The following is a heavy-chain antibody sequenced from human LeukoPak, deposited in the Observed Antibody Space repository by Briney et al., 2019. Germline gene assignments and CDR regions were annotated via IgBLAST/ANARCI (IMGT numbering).Heavy chain of an antibody. V-gene: IGHV4-34*01. CDR1: GGSFSGYY. CDR2: MNHSGST. Sequence: SETLSLTCAVYGGSFSGYYWSWIRQPPGKGLEWIGEMNHSGSTNYNPSLKSRVTISVDTSKNQFSLKRSSVTAADTAVYYCASYVEWFRELSVHSSGPSGWFDHWGQGTLVTVSS. D-gene: IGHD3-10*01. CDR3: ASYVEWFRELSVHSSGPSGWFDH. J-gene: IGHJ5*02.